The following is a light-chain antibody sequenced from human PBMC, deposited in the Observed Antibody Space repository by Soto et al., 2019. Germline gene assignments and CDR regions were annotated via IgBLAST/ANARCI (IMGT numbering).Light chain of an antibody. J-gene: IGKJ1*01. Sequence: IVMMQSPATLSVSPGEGGTLSCRASQSVRSHLAWYQQKPGQPPRLLIYGASTRATGIPARLSGSGFGTEFTLTISSLQSEDFAVYYCQQYKNWPLFGQGTKVDIK. V-gene: IGKV3-15*01. CDR2: GAS. CDR1: QSVRSH. CDR3: QQYKNWPL.